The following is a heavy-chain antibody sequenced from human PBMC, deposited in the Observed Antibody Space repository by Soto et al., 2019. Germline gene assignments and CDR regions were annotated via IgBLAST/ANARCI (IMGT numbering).Heavy chain of an antibody. CDR2: IVSDGSAI. CDR1: GFPFSFYG. V-gene: IGHV3-33*01. J-gene: IGHJ3*02. Sequence: GGSLRLSCAVSGFPFSFYGFHWVRQSPGKGLEWLGVIVSDGSAIYHADSLEGRFFISRDNSKDILYLQMNSLRVVDTAVYYCARDDAFDNENGFDMWGQGTMVTVSS. D-gene: IGHD3-3*02. CDR3: ARDDAFDNENGFDM.